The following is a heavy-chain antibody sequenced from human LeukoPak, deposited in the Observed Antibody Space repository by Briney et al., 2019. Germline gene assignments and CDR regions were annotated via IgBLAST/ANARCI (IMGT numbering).Heavy chain of an antibody. D-gene: IGHD4-17*01. J-gene: IGHJ4*02. CDR2: IYYSGST. CDR1: GGSISSYY. V-gene: IGHV4-59*01. CDR3: ARVRDDYGDYDRGYFDY. Sequence: RSSETLSLTCTVSGGSISSYYWSWIRQPPGKGLEWIGYIYYSGSTNYNPSLKSRVTISVDTSKNQFSLKLSSVTAADTAVYYCARVRDDYGDYDRGYFDYWGQGTLVTVSS.